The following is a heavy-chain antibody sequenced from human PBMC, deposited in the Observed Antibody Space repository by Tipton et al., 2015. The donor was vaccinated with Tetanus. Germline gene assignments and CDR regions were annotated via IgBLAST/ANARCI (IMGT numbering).Heavy chain of an antibody. CDR3: ARHLYGYWFDP. J-gene: IGHJ5*02. CDR1: GGSLSRYY. Sequence: TLSLTCAVYGGSLSRYYWTWIRQAPGKGLEWIASVYFEGSTYYSPSLKSRLTIDVDTSQNLFSLRLTSVTAADTAVYYCARHLYGYWFDPWGQGALVTVSS. D-gene: IGHD5-24*01. V-gene: IGHV4-39*02. CDR2: VYFEGST.